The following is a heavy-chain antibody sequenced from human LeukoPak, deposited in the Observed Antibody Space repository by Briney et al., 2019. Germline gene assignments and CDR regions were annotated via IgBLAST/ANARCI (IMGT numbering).Heavy chain of an antibody. Sequence: GGSLRLSCTASGFTFSDYWMTWVRQAPGKGPEWVANIKQDGSQGYYVDSVRGRFTISRDNAKNSLFLQMNGLRAEDTAVYYCARRGGSSSRRSPIDYWGQGTLVTVSS. CDR2: IKQDGSQG. CDR3: ARRGGSSSRRSPIDY. V-gene: IGHV3-7*01. D-gene: IGHD6-6*01. CDR1: GFTFSDYW. J-gene: IGHJ4*02.